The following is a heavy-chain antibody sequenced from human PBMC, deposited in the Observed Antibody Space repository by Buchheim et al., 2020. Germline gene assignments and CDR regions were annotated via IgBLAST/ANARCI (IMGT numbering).Heavy chain of an antibody. CDR3: ARGSAWAPDY. D-gene: IGHD2-15*01. CDR1: GASISSFH. CDR2: LDPSGSI. V-gene: IGHV4-4*07. Sequence: QVQLQESGPGLVKPSETLSLTCTVAGASISSFHLSWIRQPAGKGLEWIGILDPSGSIKYNPSLSTRVTMPLEKSKHQSPPKVTSMTAADAGVYYCARGSAWAPDYWGQGTL. J-gene: IGHJ4*02.